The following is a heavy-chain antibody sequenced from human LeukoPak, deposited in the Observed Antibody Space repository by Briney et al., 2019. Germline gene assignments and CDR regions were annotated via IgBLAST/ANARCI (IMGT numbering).Heavy chain of an antibody. CDR1: GGSISSYY. V-gene: IGHV4-59*01. CDR3: ARGGGSGWYTAAFDI. D-gene: IGHD6-13*01. J-gene: IGHJ3*02. CDR2: IYYSGST. Sequence: PSETLSLTCTVSGGSISSYYWSWIRQPPGKGLEWIGYIYYSGSTNYNPSLKSRVTISVDTSKNQFSLKLSSVTAADTAAYCCARGGGSGWYTAAFDIWGQGTMVTVSS.